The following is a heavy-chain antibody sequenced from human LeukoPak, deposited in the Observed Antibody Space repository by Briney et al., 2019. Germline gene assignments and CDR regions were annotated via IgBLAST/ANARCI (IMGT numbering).Heavy chain of an antibody. CDR2: INSLSPRAI. D-gene: IGHD6-6*01. CDR3: AGHARGSYLVH. Sequence: SLRLSCAASGFTFSDYYMSWIRQAPGKGLEWVSLINSLSPRAISYGDSVKGRFTTSRDDATNSLFLQMNSLKVEDTAIYYCAGHARGSYLVHWGQGILVTVST. CDR1: GFTFSDYY. J-gene: IGHJ4*02. V-gene: IGHV3-11*01.